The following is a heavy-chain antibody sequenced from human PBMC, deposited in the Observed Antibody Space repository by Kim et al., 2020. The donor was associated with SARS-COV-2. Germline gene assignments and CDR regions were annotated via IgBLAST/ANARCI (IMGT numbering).Heavy chain of an antibody. Sequence: ASVKVSCKASGYTFTSYYMHWVRQAPGQGLEWMGIINTSGGSTSYAQKFQGRVTMTRDTSTSTVYMELSSLRSEDTAVYYCAREKRYYNILTGYYSYYYYGMDVWGQGTTVTVSS. CDR3: AREKRYYNILTGYYSYYYYGMDV. CDR1: GYTFTSYY. J-gene: IGHJ6*02. D-gene: IGHD3-9*01. CDR2: INTSGGST. V-gene: IGHV1-46*01.